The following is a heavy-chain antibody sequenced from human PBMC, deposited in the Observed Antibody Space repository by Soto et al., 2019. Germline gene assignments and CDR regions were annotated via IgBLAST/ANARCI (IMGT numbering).Heavy chain of an antibody. J-gene: IGHJ4*02. D-gene: IGHD5-12*01. CDR2: IYYSGST. Sequence: KASETLSLTCTVSGGSISSGDYYWSWIRQPPGKGLEWIGYIYYSGSTYYNPSLKSRVTISVDTSKNQFSLKLSSVTAADTAVYYCARASNSRDGYNYGRNNGVPPQSPYYFDYWGQGTLVTVSS. CDR3: ARASNSRDGYNYGRNNGVPPQSPYYFDY. V-gene: IGHV4-30-4*01. CDR1: GGSISSGDYY.